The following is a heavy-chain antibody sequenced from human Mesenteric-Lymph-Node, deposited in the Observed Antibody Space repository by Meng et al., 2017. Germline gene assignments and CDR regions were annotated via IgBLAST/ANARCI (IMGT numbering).Heavy chain of an antibody. CDR1: GDSVSSNSAA. D-gene: IGHD6-19*01. J-gene: IGHJ4*02. V-gene: IGHV6-1*01. CDR2: TYYRSKWYN. CDR3: ARSGSSGWIDY. Sequence: VRLHQSVPGLGKPSQTLSRTCAISGDSVSSNSAAGNWNRQSPSGGLEWLGRTYYRSKWYNGYAVSVKSRITINPDTSKNQFSLQLNSVTPEDTAMYYCARSGSSGWIDYWGQGTLVTVSS.